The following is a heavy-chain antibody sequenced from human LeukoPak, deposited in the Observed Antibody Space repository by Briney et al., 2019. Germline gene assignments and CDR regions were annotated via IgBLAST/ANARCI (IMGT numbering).Heavy chain of an antibody. Sequence: GGSLRLSCAASGFSLSSNWMHWIRQVPGKGLVWVSHINPDGSNIRYADSAKGRFTISRDNAKNTVYLQMNSLRAEDTAVYYCAKPPHALGFDLWGQGAMVTVAS. CDR2: INPDGSNI. V-gene: IGHV3-74*01. J-gene: IGHJ3*01. CDR3: AKPPHALGFDL. CDR1: GFSLSSNW.